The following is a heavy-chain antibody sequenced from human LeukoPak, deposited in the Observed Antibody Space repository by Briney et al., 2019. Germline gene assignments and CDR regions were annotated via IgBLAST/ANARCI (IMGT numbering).Heavy chain of an antibody. CDR1: GFTFSSYG. V-gene: IGHV3-23*01. D-gene: IGHD3-10*01. J-gene: IGHJ4*02. Sequence: GGSLRLSCAASGFTFSSYGMSWVRQAPGKGLEWVSAISGSGGSTYYADSVKGRFTISRDNSKNTLYLEMNSLRAEDTAVYYCAKVRGVTIGGFYDYWGQGTLVTVSS. CDR2: ISGSGGST. CDR3: AKVRGVTIGGFYDY.